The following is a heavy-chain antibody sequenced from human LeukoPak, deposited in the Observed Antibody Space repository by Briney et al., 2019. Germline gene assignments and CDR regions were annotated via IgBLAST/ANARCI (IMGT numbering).Heavy chain of an antibody. CDR3: ARDNPHYYDSSGYRGYFDY. J-gene: IGHJ4*02. CDR1: GGSISTYY. CDR2: IYNSGST. V-gene: IGHV4-59*01. D-gene: IGHD3-22*01. Sequence: PSETLSLTCTVSGGSISTYYWSWIRQPPGKGLEWIGYIYNSGSTNYNPSLKSRVTISVDTSKNQFSLKLSSVTAADTAVYYCARDNPHYYDSSGYRGYFDYWGQGTLVTVSS.